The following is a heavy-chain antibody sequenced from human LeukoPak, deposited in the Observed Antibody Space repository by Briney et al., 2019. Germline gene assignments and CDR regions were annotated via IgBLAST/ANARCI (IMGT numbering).Heavy chain of an antibody. Sequence: SETLSLTCAVYGGSFSGYYWSWIRQPPGKGLEWIGEINHSGSTNYNPSLKSRVTISVDTSKNQFSLKLSSVTAADTVVYYCARHTTSGWYQVVYWGQGTLVTVSS. D-gene: IGHD6-19*01. J-gene: IGHJ4*02. CDR3: ARHTTSGWYQVVY. V-gene: IGHV4-34*01. CDR1: GGSFSGYY. CDR2: INHSGST.